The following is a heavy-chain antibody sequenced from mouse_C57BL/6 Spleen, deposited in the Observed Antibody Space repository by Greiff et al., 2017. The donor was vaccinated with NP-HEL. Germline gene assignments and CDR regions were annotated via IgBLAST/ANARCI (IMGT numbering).Heavy chain of an antibody. V-gene: IGHV1-69*01. CDR2: IDPSDSYT. J-gene: IGHJ1*03. CDR1: GYTFTSYW. CDR3: ASYGKGGYFDV. Sequence: VQLQQPGAELVMPGASVKLSCKASGYTFTSYWMHWVKQRPGQGLEWIGEIDPSDSYTNYNQKFKGKSTLTVDKSSSTAYMQLSSLTSEDSAVYYCASYGKGGYFDVWGTGTTVTVSS. D-gene: IGHD2-1*01.